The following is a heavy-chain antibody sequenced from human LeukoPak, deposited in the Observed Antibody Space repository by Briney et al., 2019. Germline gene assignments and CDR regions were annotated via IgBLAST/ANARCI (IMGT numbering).Heavy chain of an antibody. V-gene: IGHV4-61*02. D-gene: IGHD3-10*01. CDR3: ASSTGSGSYYPLFDY. J-gene: IGHJ4*02. Sequence: KPSQTLSLTCTVSGGSASSGSYSWSWIRQPAGKGLEWIGRIYTSGSTNYNPSLKSRVTISVDTSKNQFSMKLSSVTAADTAVYYCASSTGSGSYYPLFDYWGQGTLVTVSS. CDR1: GGSASSGSYS. CDR2: IYTSGST.